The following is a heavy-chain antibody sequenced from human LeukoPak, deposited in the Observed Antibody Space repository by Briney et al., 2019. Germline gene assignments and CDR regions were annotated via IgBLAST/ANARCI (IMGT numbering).Heavy chain of an antibody. CDR1: GGSFSGYY. J-gene: IGHJ6*02. Sequence: PSETLSLTCAVYGGSFSGYYWSWIRQPPGKGLEWIGEINHSGSTNYNPSLKSRVTISVDTSKNQFSLKLSSVAAADTAVYYCARGVDSYYYYGMDVWGQGTTVTVSS. D-gene: IGHD3-22*01. CDR3: ARGVDSYYYYGMDV. V-gene: IGHV4-34*01. CDR2: INHSGST.